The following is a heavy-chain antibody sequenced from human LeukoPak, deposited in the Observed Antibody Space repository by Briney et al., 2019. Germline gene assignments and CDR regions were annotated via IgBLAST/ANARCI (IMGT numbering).Heavy chain of an antibody. Sequence: GGSLRLSCAASGFTFSSYAMHWVRQAPGKGLEWVAVISYDGSNKYYADSVKGRFTISRDNSKNTLYLQMNSLRAEDTAVYYCARDPGDSSGYLYYFDYWGQGTLVTVSS. CDR1: GFTFSSYA. V-gene: IGHV3-30*04. CDR3: ARDPGDSSGYLYYFDY. CDR2: ISYDGSNK. J-gene: IGHJ4*02. D-gene: IGHD3-22*01.